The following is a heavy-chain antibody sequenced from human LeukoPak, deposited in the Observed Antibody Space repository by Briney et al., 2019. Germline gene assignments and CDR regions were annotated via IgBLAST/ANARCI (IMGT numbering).Heavy chain of an antibody. CDR1: GYTLTELS. Sequence: GASVKVSCKVSGYTLTELSMHWVRQAPGKGLEWMGGFDPEDGETIYAQKFQGRVTMTEDTSTDTAYMELSSLRSEDTAVYYCATFHLYYYDSSGYPYFDYWGQGTLVTVSS. J-gene: IGHJ4*02. V-gene: IGHV1-24*01. CDR2: FDPEDGET. D-gene: IGHD3-22*01. CDR3: ATFHLYYYDSSGYPYFDY.